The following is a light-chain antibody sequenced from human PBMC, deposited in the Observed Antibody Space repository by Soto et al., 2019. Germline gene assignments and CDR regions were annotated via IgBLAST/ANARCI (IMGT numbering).Light chain of an antibody. V-gene: IGKV3-20*01. CDR2: GAS. J-gene: IGKJ4*01. CDR3: QQYSKSPPLT. Sequence: EIVLTQSPGTLSLSPGERATLSCRASRSVGTFLAWYQQKPGQAPRLLIYGASSRATVIPDRFSGSGSGTDFTLTISRLEPEDFAVYYCQQYSKSPPLTFGGGTKVEIK. CDR1: RSVGTF.